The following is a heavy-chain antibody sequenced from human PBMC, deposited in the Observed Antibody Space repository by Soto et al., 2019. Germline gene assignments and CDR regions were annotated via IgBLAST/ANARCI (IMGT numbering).Heavy chain of an antibody. Sequence: GASVKVSCKASGYTFTSYDINWVRQATGQGLEWMGWMNPNSGNTGYAQKFQGRVTMTRNTSISTAYMELSSLRSEDTAVYYCAREPMVRGVRSNYYYYGMDVWGQGTTVTVSS. V-gene: IGHV1-8*01. J-gene: IGHJ6*02. CDR3: AREPMVRGVRSNYYYYGMDV. D-gene: IGHD3-10*01. CDR1: GYTFTSYD. CDR2: MNPNSGNT.